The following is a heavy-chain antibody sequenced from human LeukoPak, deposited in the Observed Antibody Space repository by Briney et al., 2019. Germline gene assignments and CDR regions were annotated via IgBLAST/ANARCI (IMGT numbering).Heavy chain of an antibody. CDR2: IIPIFGTA. V-gene: IGHV1-69*13. CDR3: AITAVDAVLGYADY. CDR1: GGTFSSYA. Sequence: SVKVSCKASGGTFSSYAISWVRQAPGQGLEWMGGIIPIFGTANYAQKFQGRVTITADESTSTAYMELSSLRSEDTAVYYCAITAVDAVLGYADYWGQGTLVTVSS. J-gene: IGHJ4*02. D-gene: IGHD4-23*01.